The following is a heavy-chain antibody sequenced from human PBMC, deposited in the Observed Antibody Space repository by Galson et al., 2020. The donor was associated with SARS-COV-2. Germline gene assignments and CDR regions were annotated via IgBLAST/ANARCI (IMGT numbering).Heavy chain of an antibody. CDR3: ATSYVGYYWFDP. CDR2: IYSNGNT. J-gene: IGHJ5*02. CDR1: GASIIRGNYF. Sequence: SETLSLTCSVSGASIIRGNYFWRWIRQPAGKGLEWIGQIYSNGNTNYNPSLKSRVTMSVDTSKNDFSLTRSSVTAADTAVYYCATSYVGYYWFDPWGQGTLVTVSS. D-gene: IGHD1-1*01. V-gene: IGHV4-61*09.